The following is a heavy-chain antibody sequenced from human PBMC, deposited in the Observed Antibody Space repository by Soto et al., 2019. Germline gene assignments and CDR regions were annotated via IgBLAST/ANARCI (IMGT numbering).Heavy chain of an antibody. CDR3: ERDVFFFKQKTAYEVFARSRHSLNRSSDL. V-gene: IGHV3-66*01. D-gene: IGHD3-10*02. Sequence: GKWLEWVSLIQSGGPTYYADSVKGRFTISRDTSENTLHLKMDSMRAEVTAVYYCERDVFFFKQKTAYEVFARSRHSLNRSSDL. CDR2: IQSGGPT. J-gene: IGHJ2*01.